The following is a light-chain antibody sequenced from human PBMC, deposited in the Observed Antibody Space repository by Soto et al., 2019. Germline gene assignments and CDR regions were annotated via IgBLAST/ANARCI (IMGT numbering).Light chain of an antibody. CDR1: PSVSSN. Sequence: EIVMTQSPATLSVSPGERVTLSCRASPSVSSNLAWYQQKPGQAPRLLIYGASTRATGIPARFSGSGSGTEFTLTISSLQSEDFAVSYGKHYRTWRFGPGTKVDIK. CDR2: GAS. J-gene: IGKJ3*01. CDR3: KHYRTWR. V-gene: IGKV3-15*01.